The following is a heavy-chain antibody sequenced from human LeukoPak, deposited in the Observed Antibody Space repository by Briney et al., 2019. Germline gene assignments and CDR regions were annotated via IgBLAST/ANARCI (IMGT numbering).Heavy chain of an antibody. CDR3: ARHEGSGSYYSY. Sequence: PGESLKISRKGSGYSFTTYWIAWVRQMPGRGLEWMGIISPDDSEIRYSPSFRGQVTISADKSTSTAYLQWSRLKASDTAIYYCARHEGSGSYYSYWGQGTLVTVSS. D-gene: IGHD1-26*01. CDR1: GYSFTTYW. CDR2: ISPDDSEI. J-gene: IGHJ4*02. V-gene: IGHV5-51*01.